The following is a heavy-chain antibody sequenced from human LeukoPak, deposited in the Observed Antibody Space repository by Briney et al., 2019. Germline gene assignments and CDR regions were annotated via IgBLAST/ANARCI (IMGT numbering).Heavy chain of an antibody. V-gene: IGHV3-9*01. CDR3: VKGAAYHLGDAFDI. CDR1: GFTFDDYV. CDR2: ISWNSGTI. Sequence: GGSLRLSCAASGFTFDDYVVNWVRQAPGKGLEWVSGISWNSGTIGYADSVKGRFTISRDNAKNSLYLQMNSLRAEDTALYYCVKGAAYHLGDAFDIWGQGTMVTVSS. D-gene: IGHD2-15*01. J-gene: IGHJ3*02.